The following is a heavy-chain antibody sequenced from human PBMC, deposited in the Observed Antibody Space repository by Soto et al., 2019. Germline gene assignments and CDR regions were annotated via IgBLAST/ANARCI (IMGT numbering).Heavy chain of an antibody. D-gene: IGHD6-6*01. CDR3: AKSSIAARRSYYGMDV. J-gene: IGHJ6*02. CDR2: ISYDGSNK. V-gene: IGHV3-30*18. CDR1: AFTFSSYG. Sequence: QVQLVESGGGVVQPGRSLRLSCAASAFTFSSYGMHWVRQAPGKGLEWVAVISYDGSNKYYADSVKGRFTISRDNSKNTLYLQMNSLRAEDTAVYYCAKSSIAARRSYYGMDVWGQGTTVTVSS.